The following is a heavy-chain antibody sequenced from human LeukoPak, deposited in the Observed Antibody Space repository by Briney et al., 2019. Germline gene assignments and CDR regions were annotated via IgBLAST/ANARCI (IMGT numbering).Heavy chain of an antibody. D-gene: IGHD6-13*01. CDR3: ATAYSSSWYYFDY. V-gene: IGHV1-24*01. J-gene: IGHJ4*02. CDR1: GYTHTELS. CDR2: FDPEDGET. Sequence: GASVKVSCKVSGYTHTELSMHWVRQAPGKGLEWMGGFDPEDGETIYAQKFQGRVTMTEDTSTDTAYMELSSLRSEDTAVYYCATAYSSSWYYFDYWGQGTLVTVSS.